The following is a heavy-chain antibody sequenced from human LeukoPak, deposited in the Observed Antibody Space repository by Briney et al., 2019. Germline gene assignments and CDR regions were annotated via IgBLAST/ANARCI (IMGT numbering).Heavy chain of an antibody. Sequence: QTGGSLRLSCAASGFTFSSYWMHWVRQAPGKGLVWVSRIKSDGGTNYADSVKGRFTISRDNAKNPLSLQMNSLRAEDTGVYYCARAPSEIGGYYPEYFRHWGQGTLVTVSS. CDR2: IKSDGGT. D-gene: IGHD3-22*01. J-gene: IGHJ1*01. V-gene: IGHV3-74*01. CDR1: GFTFSSYW. CDR3: ARAPSEIGGYYPEYFRH.